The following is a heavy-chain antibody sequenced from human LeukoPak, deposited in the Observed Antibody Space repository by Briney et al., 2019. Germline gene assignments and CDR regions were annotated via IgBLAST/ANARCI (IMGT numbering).Heavy chain of an antibody. D-gene: IGHD3-9*01. CDR1: GGSISSGDYY. CDR3: ARFRAYYDILTGYPYYRYFDL. J-gene: IGHJ2*01. CDR2: IYYSGST. Sequence: SETLSLTCTVSGGSISSGDYYWSWIRQPPGKGLEWIGYIYYSGSTYYNPSLKSRVTISVDTSKNQFSLKLSSVTAADTAVYYCARFRAYYDILTGYPYYRYFDLWGRGTLVTVSS. V-gene: IGHV4-30-4*01.